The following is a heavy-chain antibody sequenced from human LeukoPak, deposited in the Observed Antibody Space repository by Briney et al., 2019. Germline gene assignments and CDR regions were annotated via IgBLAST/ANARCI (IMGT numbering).Heavy chain of an antibody. D-gene: IGHD1-26*01. V-gene: IGHV3-23*01. CDR1: GFTFSSYA. CDR2: ISGSGGST. Sequence: GGSLRLSCAASGFTFSSYAMSWVRQAPGKGLEWVSAISGSGGSTYYADSVKGRVTISRDNSKNTLYLQMTSLRAEDTAVYYCARASNSGSLKGYYFDYWGQGTLVTVSS. CDR3: ARASNSGSLKGYYFDY. J-gene: IGHJ4*02.